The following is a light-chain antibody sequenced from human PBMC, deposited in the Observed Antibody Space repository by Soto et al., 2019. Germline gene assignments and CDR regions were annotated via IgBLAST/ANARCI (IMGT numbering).Light chain of an antibody. CDR1: QSVSSSY. CDR2: GAS. V-gene: IGKV3-20*01. J-gene: IGKJ1*01. Sequence: EIVLAHSPGTLSLSPGERATLSCRASQSVSSSYLAWYQQKPGQAPRLLIYGASSRATGIPDRFSGSGSGTDFTLTISRLEPEDFAVSYCQQYGRTLGQGIKVDIK. CDR3: QQYGRT.